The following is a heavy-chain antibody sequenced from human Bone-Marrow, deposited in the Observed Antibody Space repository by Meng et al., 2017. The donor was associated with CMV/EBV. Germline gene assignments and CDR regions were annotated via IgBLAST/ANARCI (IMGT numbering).Heavy chain of an antibody. V-gene: IGHV3-30-3*01. J-gene: IGHJ4*02. D-gene: IGHD3-3*01. CDR3: ASYDFWSGYDY. CDR1: EFTFSIYA. Sequence: GESLKISCAASEFTFSIYAMHWVRQAPGKGLAWVAVISYDGSNKYYADSVKGRFTISRDNAKNSLYLQMNSLRAEDTAVYYCASYDFWSGYDYWGQGTLVTVSS. CDR2: ISYDGSNK.